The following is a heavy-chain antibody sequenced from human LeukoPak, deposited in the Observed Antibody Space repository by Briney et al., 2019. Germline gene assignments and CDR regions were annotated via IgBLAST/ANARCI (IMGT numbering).Heavy chain of an antibody. J-gene: IGHJ4*02. D-gene: IGHD6-13*01. CDR1: GFAVSGYY. CDR2: IYTGGST. CDR3: AKNLPTKQQLAYYFDY. Sequence: GGSLRLSCAASGFAVSGYYMSWVRQAPGKGLEWVSIIYTGGSTYYADSVKGRFTISRDNSKNTLYLQMNSLRAEDTAVYYCAKNLPTKQQLAYYFDYWAREPWSPSPQ. V-gene: IGHV3-53*01.